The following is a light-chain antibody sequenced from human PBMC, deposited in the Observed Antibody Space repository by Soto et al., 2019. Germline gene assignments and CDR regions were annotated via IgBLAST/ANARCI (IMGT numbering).Light chain of an antibody. Sequence: EIVMTQSPATVSVSPGERATLSGRASQSVSSNLAWYQQKPGQAPRLLIYGASTRATGIPARFSGSGSGTEFTLIISSLQSEDSAVYYCQQYNSWLWTFGQGTKVDIK. CDR1: QSVSSN. CDR2: GAS. CDR3: QQYNSWLWT. V-gene: IGKV3-15*01. J-gene: IGKJ1*01.